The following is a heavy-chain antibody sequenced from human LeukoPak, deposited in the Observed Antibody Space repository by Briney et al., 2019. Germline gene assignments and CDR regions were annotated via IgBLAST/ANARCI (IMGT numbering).Heavy chain of an antibody. J-gene: IGHJ5*02. Sequence: PSETLSLTCAVYGGSFSGYYWSWIRQPPGKGLEWIGEINHSGSTNYNPSLKSRVTISVDTSKNQLSLKLSSVTAADTAVYYCARYGSPATTAKNWFDPWGQGTLVTVSS. D-gene: IGHD4-11*01. V-gene: IGHV4-34*01. CDR1: GGSFSGYY. CDR3: ARYGSPATTAKNWFDP. CDR2: INHSGST.